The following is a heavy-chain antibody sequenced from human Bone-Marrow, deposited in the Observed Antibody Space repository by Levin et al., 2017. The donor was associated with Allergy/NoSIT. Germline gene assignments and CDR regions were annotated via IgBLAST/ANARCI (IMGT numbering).Heavy chain of an antibody. V-gene: IGHV1-24*01. D-gene: IGHD1-1*01. CDR2: FAPDDGET. CDR1: GSSLTDLP. J-gene: IGHJ5*02. Sequence: GESLKISCKVSGSSLTDLPIHWVRQAPGQGLEWMGGFAPDDGETVYAQKFQGRFTMSEDTSTNTAYMDLRSLRSEDTAVYYCVALEGTAGPYSNIWFDPWGQGTLVTVSS. CDR3: VALEGTAGPYSNIWFDP.